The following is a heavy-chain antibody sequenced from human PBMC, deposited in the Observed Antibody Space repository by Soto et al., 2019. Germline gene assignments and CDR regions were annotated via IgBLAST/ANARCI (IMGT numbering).Heavy chain of an antibody. V-gene: IGHV3-23*01. CDR1: GFTFNSYF. Sequence: GGSLRLSCAASGFTFNSYFMSWVRQAPGKGLQWVSGISGSGGRTYYADSVKGRFTISRDNSKNTRNLQMNSLRAEETAVYYCAKAKVWGSYVYYGMDVWGQGTTVTVS. D-gene: IGHD3-16*01. CDR3: AKAKVWGSYVYYGMDV. CDR2: ISGSGGRT. J-gene: IGHJ6*02.